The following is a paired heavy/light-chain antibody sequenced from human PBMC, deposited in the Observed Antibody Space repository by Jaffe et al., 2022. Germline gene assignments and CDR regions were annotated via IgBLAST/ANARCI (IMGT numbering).Light chain of an antibody. Sequence: DILMTQSPSSLSASVGDRVTITCRASQSISNYLNWYQQKPGKAPKLLIYGASTLQSGVPSRFSGSGSGTDFTLTISGLQLEDFASYYCQQSYTTPRTFGQGTKVEIK. J-gene: IGKJ1*01. V-gene: IGKV1-39*01. CDR1: QSISNY. CDR2: GAS. CDR3: QQSYTTPRT.
Heavy chain of an antibody. CDR2: INPNSGAT. CDR3: AREGRFLVYYSSSDSKFFDY. D-gene: IGHD6-6*01. J-gene: IGHJ4*02. Sequence: QVQLVQSGAEVKKPGASVRVSCKASGYTFTDDYLHWVRQAPGQGLEWMGRINPNSGATNYAREFQGRVTMTTDTSMDTAYLDLSRLTSDDTAVYYCAREGRFLVYYSSSDSKFFDYWGQGTLVIVSS. V-gene: IGHV1-2*06. CDR1: GYTFTDDY.